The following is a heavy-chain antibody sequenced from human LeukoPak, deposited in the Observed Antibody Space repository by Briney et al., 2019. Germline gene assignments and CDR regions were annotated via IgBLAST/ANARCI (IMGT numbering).Heavy chain of an antibody. CDR3: ARVPRITGAGPPRRSDY. V-gene: IGHV1-8*01. D-gene: IGHD1-20*01. CDR1: GYTFTSYD. CDR2: MNPNSGNT. J-gene: IGHJ4*02. Sequence: ASVKVSCKASGYTFTSYDINWVRQATGQGLEWMGWMNPNSGNTGYAQKFQGRVTMTRNTSKSTAYMQLSSLRSEDTAVYYCARVPRITGAGPPRRSDYWGQGTLVTVSS.